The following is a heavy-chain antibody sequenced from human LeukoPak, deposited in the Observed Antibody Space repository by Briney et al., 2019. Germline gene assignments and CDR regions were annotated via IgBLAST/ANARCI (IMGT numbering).Heavy chain of an antibody. CDR3: ARDPVTGAAVGWFDP. J-gene: IGHJ5*02. Sequence: GASVKVSCKASGYTSTGYGITWVQQAPGQGLEWMGWISAYNGNTNYAQKLQGRVTMTTDTSTSTAYMELRSLRSDDTAVYYCARDPVTGAAVGWFDPWGQGTLVTLSS. V-gene: IGHV1-18*01. D-gene: IGHD7-27*01. CDR2: ISAYNGNT. CDR1: GYTSTGYG.